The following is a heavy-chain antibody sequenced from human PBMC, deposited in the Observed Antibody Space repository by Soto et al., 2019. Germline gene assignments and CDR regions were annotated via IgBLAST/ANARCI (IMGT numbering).Heavy chain of an antibody. CDR3: ARFAGATSDF. D-gene: IGHD3-10*01. CDR1: GASITSGGYF. Sequence: QVQLQESGPGLVKPSQTLSLTCTVSGASITSGGYFWTWIRQHPGKGLKWIGYIYYSGSTYYHPSLKSRVTMSVDTSKKQYSLKLSSVTAADTAMYYCARFAGATSDFWGQGTLVTVSS. V-gene: IGHV4-31*03. J-gene: IGHJ4*02. CDR2: IYYSGST.